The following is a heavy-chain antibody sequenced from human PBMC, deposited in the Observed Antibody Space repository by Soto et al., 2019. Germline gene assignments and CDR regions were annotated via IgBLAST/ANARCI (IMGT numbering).Heavy chain of an antibody. D-gene: IGHD2-2*01. J-gene: IGHJ6*02. Sequence: QVQLVESGGGVVQPGRSLRLSCAASGFTFSSYAMHWVRQAPGKGLEWVAVISYDGSNKYYADSVKGRFTISRDNSKNTLYLQMNSLRAEDTAVYYCARRGPNCISTSCDPYYYYYGMDVWGQGTTVTVSS. CDR1: GFTFSSYA. V-gene: IGHV3-30-3*01. CDR2: ISYDGSNK. CDR3: ARRGPNCISTSCDPYYYYYGMDV.